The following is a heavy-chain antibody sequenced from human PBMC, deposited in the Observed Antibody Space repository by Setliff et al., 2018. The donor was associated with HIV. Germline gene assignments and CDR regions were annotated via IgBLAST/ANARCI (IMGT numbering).Heavy chain of an antibody. D-gene: IGHD2-2*01. CDR1: GFTFSDYY. CDR3: ARAALRYCTSTSCPRVDAFDI. CDR2: ISTSSSTK. Sequence: GGSLRLSCAASGFTFSDYYMSWLRQAPGKGLEWVSYISTSSSTKYYADSVKGRFTISRDNAKNSLYLQMNSVRADDTAVYYCARAALRYCTSTSCPRVDAFDIWGQGTMVTVSS. J-gene: IGHJ3*02. V-gene: IGHV3-11*01.